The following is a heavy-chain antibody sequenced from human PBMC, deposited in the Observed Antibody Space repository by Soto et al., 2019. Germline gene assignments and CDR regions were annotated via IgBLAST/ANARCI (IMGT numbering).Heavy chain of an antibody. D-gene: IGHD6-13*01. CDR1: GFTFSSYS. CDR3: PRGKYSSSWYSAFDI. J-gene: IGHJ3*02. Sequence: GGFLRLSCAASGFTFSSYSMNWVRQAPGKGLEWVSSISSSSSYIYYADSVKGRFTISRDNAKNSLYLQMNSLRAEDTAVYYCPRGKYSSSWYSAFDIWGQGTMVTVSS. CDR2: ISSSSSYI. V-gene: IGHV3-21*01.